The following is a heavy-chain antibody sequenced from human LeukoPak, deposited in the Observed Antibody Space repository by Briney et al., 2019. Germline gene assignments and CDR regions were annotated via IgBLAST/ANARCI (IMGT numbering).Heavy chain of an antibody. CDR1: GDIVSSNSAA. CDR2: AYYRSKWYY. CDR3: AGPRDYGGNQYYFDY. Sequence: SQTLSLTCAISGDIVSSNSAAWNWIRQSPSRGLEWLVRAYYRSKWYYDYAVSVKSRITINPDTSKNQLSLQLNSVTPEDTAVYYCAGPRDYGGNQYYFDYWGQGTLVTVSS. J-gene: IGHJ4*02. V-gene: IGHV6-1*01. D-gene: IGHD4-23*01.